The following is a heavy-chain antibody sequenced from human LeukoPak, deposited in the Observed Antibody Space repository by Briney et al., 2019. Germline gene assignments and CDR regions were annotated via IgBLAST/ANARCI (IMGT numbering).Heavy chain of an antibody. CDR2: MNPNSGNT. D-gene: IGHD2-2*01. CDR1: GYTFTSYD. CDR3: AREGIPAATCYYYYYYGMDV. Sequence: ASVKVSCKASGYTFTSYDINWVRQATGQGLEWMGWMNPNSGNTGYAQKFQGRVTMTRNTSISTAYMELSSLRSEDTAVYYCAREGIPAATCYYYYYYGMDVWGQGTTVTVSS. J-gene: IGHJ6*02. V-gene: IGHV1-8*01.